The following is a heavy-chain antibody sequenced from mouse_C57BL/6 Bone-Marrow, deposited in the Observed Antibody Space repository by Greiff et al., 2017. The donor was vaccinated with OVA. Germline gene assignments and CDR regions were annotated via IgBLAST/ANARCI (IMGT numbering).Heavy chain of an antibody. CDR2: IDPETGGP. CDR3: TRGYSNYYAMDY. CDR1: GYTFTDYE. V-gene: IGHV1-15*01. D-gene: IGHD2-5*01. J-gene: IGHJ4*01. Sequence: VKLPESGAELVRPGASVTLSCKASGYTFTDYEMHWVKQTPVHGLAWIGAIDPETGGPAYNQKFKGKAILTADKSSSTAYMELRSLTSEDSAVYYCTRGYSNYYAMDYWGQGTSVTVSS.